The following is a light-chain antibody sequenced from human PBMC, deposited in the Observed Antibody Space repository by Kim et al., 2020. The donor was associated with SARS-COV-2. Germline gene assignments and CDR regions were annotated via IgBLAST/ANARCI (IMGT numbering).Light chain of an antibody. CDR1: QNLINF. CDR2: AAS. Sequence: ASVVDRVTIPSPARQNLINFLASFQHIPANAPLSLIYAASSLHSGVPSKFSGSGSGTDFTLTIDSLQPEDFATYYCQQYIIYPPTFGQGTNVDI. V-gene: IGKV1-16*02. J-gene: IGKJ1*01. CDR3: QQYIIYPPT.